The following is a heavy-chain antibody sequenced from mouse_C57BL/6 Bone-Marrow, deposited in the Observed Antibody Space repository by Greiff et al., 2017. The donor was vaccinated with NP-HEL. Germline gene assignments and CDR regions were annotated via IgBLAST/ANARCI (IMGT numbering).Heavy chain of an antibody. J-gene: IGHJ2*01. D-gene: IGHD2-3*01. V-gene: IGHV5-9-1*02. Sequence: DVMLVESGEGLVKPGGSLKLSCAASGFTFSSYAMSWVRQTPEKRLEWVAYISSGGDYIYYADTVKGRFTISRDNARNTLYLQMSSLKSEDTARYYCTRDGHGFDYWGQGTTLTVSS. CDR3: TRDGHGFDY. CDR1: GFTFSSYA. CDR2: ISSGGDYI.